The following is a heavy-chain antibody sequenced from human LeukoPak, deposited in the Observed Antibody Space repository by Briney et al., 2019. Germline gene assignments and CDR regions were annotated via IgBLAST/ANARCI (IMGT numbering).Heavy chain of an antibody. D-gene: IGHD3-10*01. Sequence: PSETLSLTCTVSGGSISSGSYYWSWIRQPAGKGLECIGRIYNSGSPNYNPSLKSRVTISVDTSKNQFSLKLSSVTAADTAVYYCARPGPLYGSGEMDAFDIWGQGTMVTVSS. J-gene: IGHJ3*02. CDR2: IYNSGSP. V-gene: IGHV4-61*02. CDR3: ARPGPLYGSGEMDAFDI. CDR1: GGSISSGSYY.